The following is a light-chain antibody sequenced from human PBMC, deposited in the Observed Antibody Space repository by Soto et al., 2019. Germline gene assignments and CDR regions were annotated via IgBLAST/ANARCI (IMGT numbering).Light chain of an antibody. CDR1: SSDVGGYNS. J-gene: IGLJ1*01. CDR3: TSYTRRSAPNYV. Sequence: QSALTQPASVSGSPGQSITISCTGTSSDVGGYNSVSWYQQHPGKAPKLMIYDVTNRPSGISNRFSGSKSGNTASLTISGLQAADEADYYCTSYTRRSAPNYVFGTGTKLTVL. V-gene: IGLV2-14*03. CDR2: DVT.